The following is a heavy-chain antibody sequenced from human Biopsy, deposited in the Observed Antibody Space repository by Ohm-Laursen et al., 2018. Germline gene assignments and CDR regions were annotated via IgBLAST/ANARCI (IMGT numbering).Heavy chain of an antibody. Sequence: AASVKVSCKASGYTFTNYAINWVRQAPGQGLEWLGEINSMFGTTNYAQTFQGRVTITADESTSTAYMEVSSLRSEDTAVYYCAKRGVERGRPLAYWGQGTLVTVSS. CDR2: INSMFGTT. D-gene: IGHD1-1*01. J-gene: IGHJ4*02. CDR3: AKRGVERGRPLAY. CDR1: GYTFTNYA. V-gene: IGHV1-69*13.